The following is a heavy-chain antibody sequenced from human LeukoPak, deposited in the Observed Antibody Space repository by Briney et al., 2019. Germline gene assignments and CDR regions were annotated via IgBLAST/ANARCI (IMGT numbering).Heavy chain of an antibody. CDR2: IYPGDSDT. J-gene: IGHJ3*02. CDR3: ARAGFFGVVTPGVFDI. Sequence: GESLKISCKGSGYSFTSYWIGWVRQMPGKGLEWMGIIYPGDSDTRYSPSFRGQVTISADKSISTAYLQWSSLKASDTAMYYCARAGFFGVVTPGVFDIWGQGTMVTVSS. D-gene: IGHD3-3*01. CDR1: GYSFTSYW. V-gene: IGHV5-51*01.